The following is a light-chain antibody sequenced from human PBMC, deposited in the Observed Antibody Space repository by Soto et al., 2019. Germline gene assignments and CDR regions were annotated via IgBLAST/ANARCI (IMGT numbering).Light chain of an antibody. CDR3: TSYTSNSIWV. CDR2: EVS. V-gene: IGLV2-14*01. J-gene: IGLJ3*02. CDR1: SSDIGGYNY. Sequence: QSALTQAASVSGSPGQSITISCTGTSSDIGGYNYVSWYQQHPGKAPKLMIYEVSYRPSGVSNRFSGSKSGNTASLTISGLQAEDEGDYYCTSYTSNSIWVFGGGTKLTVL.